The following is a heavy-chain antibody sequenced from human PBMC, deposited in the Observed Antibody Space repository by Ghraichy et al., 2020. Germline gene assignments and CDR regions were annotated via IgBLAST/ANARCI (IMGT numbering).Heavy chain of an antibody. J-gene: IGHJ6*01. Sequence: SETLSLTCTVSGDSIISTNWWSWVRQPPGKGLEWIGGIYHSGSTDYNPSLKSRITISVDKSKNQFSLKLTSVTAADTAVYYCARDLVDYYYFGMDVWGPGTTFTVSA. CDR1: GDSIISTNW. V-gene: IGHV4-4*02. D-gene: IGHD3-10*01. CDR2: IYHSGST. CDR3: ARDLVDYYYFGMDV.